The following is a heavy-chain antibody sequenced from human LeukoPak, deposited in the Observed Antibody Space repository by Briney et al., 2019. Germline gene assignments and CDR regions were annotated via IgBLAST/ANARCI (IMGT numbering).Heavy chain of an antibody. J-gene: IGHJ5*02. CDR3: ATDSNWFDP. CDR2: IIPILGIA. CDR1: GGTFSSYA. Sequence: GASVKVSCKASGGTFSSYAISWVRQAPGQGLEWMGRIIPILGIANYAQKFQGRVTITADKSTSTAYMELSSLGSEDTAVYYCATDSNWFDPWGQGTLVTVSS. V-gene: IGHV1-69*04.